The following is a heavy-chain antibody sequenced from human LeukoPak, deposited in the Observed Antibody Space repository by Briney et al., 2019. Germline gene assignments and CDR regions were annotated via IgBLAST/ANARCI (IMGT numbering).Heavy chain of an antibody. CDR2: IYYSGST. Sequence: SETLSLTCTVSGGSISSYYWSWIRQPPGKGLEWIGYIYYSGSTNYNPSLKSRVTISVDTSKNQFSLKLSSVTAADTAVYYCATEYSSPLGPYYFDYWGQGTLVTVSS. V-gene: IGHV4-59*08. J-gene: IGHJ4*02. CDR3: ATEYSSPLGPYYFDY. CDR1: GGSISSYY. D-gene: IGHD6-6*01.